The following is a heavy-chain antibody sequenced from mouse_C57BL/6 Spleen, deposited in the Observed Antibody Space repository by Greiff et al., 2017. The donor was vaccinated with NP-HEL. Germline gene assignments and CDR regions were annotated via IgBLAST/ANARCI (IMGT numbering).Heavy chain of an antibody. CDR3: ARYSYAMDY. J-gene: IGHJ4*01. CDR2: IRNKANGYTT. CDR1: GFTFTDYY. V-gene: IGHV7-3*01. Sequence: DVMLVESGGGLVQPGGSLSLSCAASGFTFTDYYMSWVRQPPGKALEWVGCIRNKANGYTTEYSASVKGRFTISRDNSQSILYLQMNALRAEDSATYYCARYSYAMDYWGQGTSVTVSS.